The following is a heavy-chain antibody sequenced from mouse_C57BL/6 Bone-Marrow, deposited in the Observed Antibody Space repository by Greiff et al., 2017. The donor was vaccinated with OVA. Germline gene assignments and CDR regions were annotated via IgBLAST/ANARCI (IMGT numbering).Heavy chain of an antibody. V-gene: IGHV5-17*01. CDR3: ARDYYDYGEGCAY. CDR2: ISSGSSTI. CDR1: GFTFSDYG. D-gene: IGHD2-4*01. Sequence: EVMLVESGGGLVKPGGSLKLSCAASGFTFSDYGMHWVRQAPEKGLEWVAYISSGSSTIYYADTVKGRFTISRDNAKNTLFLQMTSLRSEDTAMYYCARDYYDYGEGCAYWGQGTLVTVSA. J-gene: IGHJ3*01.